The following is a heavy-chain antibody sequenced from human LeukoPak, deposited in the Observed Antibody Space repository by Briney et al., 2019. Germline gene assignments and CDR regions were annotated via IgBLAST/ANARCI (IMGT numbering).Heavy chain of an antibody. CDR1: GFSFSTSW. Sequence: GGSLRLSCAASGFSFSTSWMHWFRQGPGRGLVWVSRITSDGRTTIYADSVKGRFSIARDNSKNTLFLQMNSLRADDTAVYYCARDRYYVPDYWGQGTLVTVSS. CDR3: ARDRYYVPDY. CDR2: ITSDGRTT. D-gene: IGHD3-16*01. J-gene: IGHJ4*02. V-gene: IGHV3-74*01.